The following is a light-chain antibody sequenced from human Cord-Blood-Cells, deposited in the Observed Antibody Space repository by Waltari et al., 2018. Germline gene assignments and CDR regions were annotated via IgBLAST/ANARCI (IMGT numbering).Light chain of an antibody. CDR1: KLGDKY. CDR3: QAWDSSTVV. J-gene: IGLJ2*01. V-gene: IGLV3-1*01. CDR2: QDS. Sequence: SYELTKPPSVSVSPGQTASITCSGDKLGDKYACWYQQKPGQSPVLVIYQDSKPPSVIPERFSGSNSGNTATLTISGTQAMDEADYYCQAWDSSTVVFGGGTKLTVL.